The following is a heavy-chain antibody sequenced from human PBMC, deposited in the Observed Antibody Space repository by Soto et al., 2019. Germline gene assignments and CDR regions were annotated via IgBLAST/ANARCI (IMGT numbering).Heavy chain of an antibody. V-gene: IGHV3-21*01. CDR3: ASRGFGELVP. CDR2: ISSSSSYI. CDR1: GFTFSSYS. D-gene: IGHD3-10*01. J-gene: IGHJ4*02. Sequence: EVQLVESGGGLVKPGGSLRLSCAASGFTFSSYSMNWVRQAPGKGLEWVSSISSSSSYIYYADSVKGRFTISRDNAKNSLYLQMNSLRAEGTSVYYCASRGFGELVPWGQGTLVTVSS.